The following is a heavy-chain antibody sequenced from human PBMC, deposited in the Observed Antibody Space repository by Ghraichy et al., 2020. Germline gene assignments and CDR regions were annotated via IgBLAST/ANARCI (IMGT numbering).Heavy chain of an antibody. CDR3: ARESDDTFSFGWDFDY. J-gene: IGHJ4*02. CDR2: IKQDGSER. D-gene: IGHD3-3*01. CDR1: GFNFSSFW. Sequence: LSLTCATSGFNFSSFWMSWVRQAPGKGLEWVANIKQDGSERYYVDSVKGRFTISRDNAKNSLYLQMSSLRAEDTAVYYCARESDDTFSFGWDFDYWGQGALVTVSS. V-gene: IGHV3-7*01.